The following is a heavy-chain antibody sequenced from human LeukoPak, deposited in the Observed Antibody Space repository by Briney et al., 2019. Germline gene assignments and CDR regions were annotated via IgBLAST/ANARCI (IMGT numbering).Heavy chain of an antibody. D-gene: IGHD1-26*01. V-gene: IGHV4-59*01. CDR2: IYDREST. CDR3: ARDKWELLFALDI. Sequence: PSGTLSLTSAVSVGSTCGYFRSWIWASPGTGLEWIGYIYDRESTNYSPSLKRRVTISVDTSKNQFSLKLSSVTAADTAVYYCARDKWELLFALDIWGQGTMVTVSS. J-gene: IGHJ3*02. CDR1: VGSTCGYF.